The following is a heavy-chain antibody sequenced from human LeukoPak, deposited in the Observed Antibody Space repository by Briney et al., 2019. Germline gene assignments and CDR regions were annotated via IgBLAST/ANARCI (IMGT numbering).Heavy chain of an antibody. CDR3: ARARRGDVDY. CDR1: GGSISRGGYS. D-gene: IGHD7-27*01. CDR2: IYYIGNT. Sequence: SETLSLTCTVSGGSISRGGYSWSWIRQPPGKGLEWIGYIYYIGNTYYNPSLKSRITISVDTSKNQFSLKVSSVTAADTAVYYCARARRGDVDYWGQGTLVTVSS. V-gene: IGHV4-30-4*07. J-gene: IGHJ4*02.